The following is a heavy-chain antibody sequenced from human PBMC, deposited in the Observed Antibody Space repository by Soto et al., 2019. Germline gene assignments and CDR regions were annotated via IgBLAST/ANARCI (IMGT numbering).Heavy chain of an antibody. J-gene: IGHJ4*02. CDR3: ARDRAVSARGSFDY. V-gene: IGHV4-4*02. CDR1: GGSVSSTNW. D-gene: IGHD6-19*01. CDR2: IYHSGST. Sequence: QVQLQESGPGLVEPSGTLSLTCAVSGGSVSSTNWWSWVRQPPGKGLEWIGEIYHSGSTFYNPSLNSRVTISVDKSKNQFSLRLSSVTAADTAVYFCARDRAVSARGSFDYWGQGTLVTVSS.